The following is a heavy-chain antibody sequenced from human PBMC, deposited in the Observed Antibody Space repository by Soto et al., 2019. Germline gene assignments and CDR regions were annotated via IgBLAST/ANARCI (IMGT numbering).Heavy chain of an antibody. D-gene: IGHD1-1*01. Sequence: EVQLLESGGGLVQPGGSLRLSCAASGFTFSSYAMSWVRQAPGKGLEWVSAIGGSGGNTYYADSVKARFTISRDNSKNTLYLQMNSLRAEDTAVYYCAKDGQLTSYYYYGMDVWGQGTTVTVSS. CDR2: IGGSGGNT. J-gene: IGHJ6*02. CDR1: GFTFSSYA. V-gene: IGHV3-23*01. CDR3: AKDGQLTSYYYYGMDV.